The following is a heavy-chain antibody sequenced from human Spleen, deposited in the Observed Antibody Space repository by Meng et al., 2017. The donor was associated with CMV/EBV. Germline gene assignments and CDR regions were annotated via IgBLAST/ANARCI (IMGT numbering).Heavy chain of an antibody. CDR3: ARDRIRGSSGWYAY. Sequence: ASVKVSCKASGYTFSHYAFSWVRQAPGQGLEWMGWISAYNGNTNYAQKLQGRVTMTTDTSTSTAYMELRSLRSDDTAVYYCARDRIRGSSGWYAYWGQGTLVTVSS. V-gene: IGHV1-18*01. CDR1: GYTFSHYA. CDR2: ISAYNGNT. J-gene: IGHJ4*02. D-gene: IGHD6-19*01.